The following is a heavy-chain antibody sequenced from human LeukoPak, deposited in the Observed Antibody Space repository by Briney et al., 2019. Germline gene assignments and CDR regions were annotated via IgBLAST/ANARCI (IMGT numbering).Heavy chain of an antibody. V-gene: IGHV1-18*01. CDR3: ARYVVPAARTYYDFWSGFYYFDY. Sequence: GASVKVSCKASGYTFTNYGISWVRQAPGQGLEWMGWISAYNGNTNYAQKLQGRVTMTTDTSTSTAYMELSSLKSEDTAVYYCARYVVPAARTYYDFWSGFYYFDYWGQGTLVTVSS. CDR1: GYTFTNYG. J-gene: IGHJ4*02. CDR2: ISAYNGNT. D-gene: IGHD3-3*01.